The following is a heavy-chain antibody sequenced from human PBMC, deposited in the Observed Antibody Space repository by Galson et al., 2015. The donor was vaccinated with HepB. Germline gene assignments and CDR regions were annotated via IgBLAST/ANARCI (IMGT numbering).Heavy chain of an antibody. J-gene: IGHJ6*02. CDR3: AKDRNWYSYYNYGMDV. CDR1: GFTFNNYG. V-gene: IGHV3-30*18. Sequence: SLRLSCAASGFTFNNYGMHWVRQAPGKGLEWVAVISYDGSNKYYGDSVKGRFTISRDNSKNTLYLQMNSLRAEDTAVYYCAKDRNWYSYYNYGMDVWGQGTTVTVSS. D-gene: IGHD1/OR15-1a*01. CDR2: ISYDGSNK.